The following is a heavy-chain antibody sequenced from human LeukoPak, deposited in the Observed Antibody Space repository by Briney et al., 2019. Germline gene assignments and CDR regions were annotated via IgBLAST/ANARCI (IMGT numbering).Heavy chain of an antibody. Sequence: PGGSLRLSCAASGFSFSTYAMGWVRQASGKGLEWVSSISGTGDSTYYADAVKGRFTISRDNSKNTLYLQMNSLRAEDTAVYYCVEDVVVIAAAKPGIWGQGTLVTVSS. V-gene: IGHV3-23*01. CDR2: ISGTGDST. D-gene: IGHD2-15*01. CDR1: GFSFSTYA. CDR3: VEDVVVIAAAKPGI. J-gene: IGHJ4*02.